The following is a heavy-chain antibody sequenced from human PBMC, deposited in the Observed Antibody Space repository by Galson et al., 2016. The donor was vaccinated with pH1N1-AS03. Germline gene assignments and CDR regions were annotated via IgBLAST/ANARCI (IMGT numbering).Heavy chain of an antibody. CDR1: GGTLSSFG. Sequence: SVKVSCKASGGTLSSFGLSWLRQAPGQGIEWMGGVIPMFGTPNYAQNFQGRVTLTTDPSTNTAYMELKNLRSDDTGVYYCARAFEEYLLRDYSSVFDSWGQGTLVTVSS. CDR3: ARAFEEYLLRDYSSVFDS. D-gene: IGHD2/OR15-2a*01. CDR2: VIPMFGTP. V-gene: IGHV1-69*05. J-gene: IGHJ4*02.